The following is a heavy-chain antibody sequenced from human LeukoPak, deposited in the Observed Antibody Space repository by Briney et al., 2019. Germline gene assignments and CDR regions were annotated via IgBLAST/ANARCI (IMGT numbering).Heavy chain of an antibody. V-gene: IGHV4-59*08. CDR1: GGSISSYY. J-gene: IGHJ4*02. CDR2: IYYSGST. D-gene: IGHD2-21*01. Sequence: SETLPLTCTVSGGSISSYYWSWIRQPPGKGLEWIGYIYYSGSTNYNPSLKSRVTISVDTSKNQFSLKLSSVTAADTAVYYCARGLVEDYFDYWGQGTLVTVSS. CDR3: ARGLVEDYFDY.